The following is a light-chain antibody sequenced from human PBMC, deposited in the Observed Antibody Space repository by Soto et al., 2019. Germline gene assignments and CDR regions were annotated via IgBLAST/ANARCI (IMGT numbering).Light chain of an antibody. CDR2: DVS. CDR3: SSYTTSSTVL. J-gene: IGLJ2*01. CDR1: SSDVGAYDY. Sequence: QSALTQPASVSGSPGQSVTISCTGTSSDVGAYDYVSWYQQHPGKAPKLMIYDVSNRPSGVSNRFSGSKSVNTASLTISGLHAEDEADYYCSSYTTSSTVLFGGGTKLTVL. V-gene: IGLV2-14*01.